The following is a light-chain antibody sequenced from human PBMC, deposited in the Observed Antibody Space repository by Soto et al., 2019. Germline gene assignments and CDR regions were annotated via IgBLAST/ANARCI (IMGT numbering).Light chain of an antibody. Sequence: EIVLTQSPATLSLSPGESATLSCKASQSIRTKLAWYRHKPGQAPSLLIYEASTRATGIPARFSGSGSGTEFTLTISSLQSEDFAIYYCQHYDSWPFTFGQGTKVDIK. J-gene: IGKJ2*01. CDR2: EAS. CDR3: QHYDSWPFT. V-gene: IGKV3-15*01. CDR1: QSIRTK.